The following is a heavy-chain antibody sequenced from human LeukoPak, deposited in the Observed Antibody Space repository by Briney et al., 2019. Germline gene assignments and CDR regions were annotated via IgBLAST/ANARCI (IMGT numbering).Heavy chain of an antibody. CDR1: GYTFTSYD. CDR3: ARGGYDFWSGSHPYYFDY. J-gene: IGHJ4*02. CDR2: MNPNSGNT. Sequence: ASVKVSCKASGYTFTSYDINWVRQATGQGLEWMGWMNPNSGNTGYAQKFQGRVTMTRNTSISTAYMELSSLRSEDTAVYYCARGGYDFWSGSHPYYFDYWDQGTLVTVSS. D-gene: IGHD3-3*01. V-gene: IGHV1-8*01.